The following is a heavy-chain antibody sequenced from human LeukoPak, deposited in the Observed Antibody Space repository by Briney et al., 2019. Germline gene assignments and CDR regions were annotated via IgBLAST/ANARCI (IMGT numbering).Heavy chain of an antibody. D-gene: IGHD3-22*01. CDR2: ISAYNGNT. V-gene: IGHV1-18*01. Sequence: ASVKVSCKASGYTFTSYGISWVRQAPGQGLEWMGWISAYNGNTNYAQKLQGRVTMTTDTSTSTAYMELRSLRSDDTAVYYCSRGGGYRYYDSSGHSHFDYWGQGTLVTVSS. J-gene: IGHJ4*02. CDR3: SRGGGYRYYDSSGHSHFDY. CDR1: GYTFTSYG.